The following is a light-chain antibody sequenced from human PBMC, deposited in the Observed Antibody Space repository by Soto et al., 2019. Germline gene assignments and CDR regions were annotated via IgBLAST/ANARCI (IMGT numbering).Light chain of an antibody. CDR2: KAS. Sequence: DIQMTQSPSTLSACVGDRVTITCRASQSISTWLAWYQQKPGKAPKLLISKASSLQSGVPSRFSGSGSGTEFTLTISSLQPDDFATYYCQQYSSFVTFGGGTKVEIK. J-gene: IGKJ4*01. CDR1: QSISTW. V-gene: IGKV1-5*03. CDR3: QQYSSFVT.